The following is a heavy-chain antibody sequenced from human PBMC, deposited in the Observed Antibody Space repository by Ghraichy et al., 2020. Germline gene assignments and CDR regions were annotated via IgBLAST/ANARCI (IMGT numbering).Heavy chain of an antibody. J-gene: IGHJ5*02. D-gene: IGHD3-3*01. CDR1: GFTFSDYY. V-gene: IGHV3-11*01. CDR3: AAHDFWSGPNWFDP. CDR2: ISSSGSTI. Sequence: GESLNISCAASGFTFSDYYMSWIRQAPGKGLEWVSYISSSGSTIYYADSVKGRFTISRDNAKNSLYLQMNSLRAEDTAVYYCAAHDFWSGPNWFDPWGQGTLVTVSS.